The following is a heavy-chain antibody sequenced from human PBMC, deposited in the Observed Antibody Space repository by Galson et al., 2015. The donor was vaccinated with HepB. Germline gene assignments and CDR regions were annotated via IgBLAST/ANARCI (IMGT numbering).Heavy chain of an antibody. Sequence: SLRLSCAASRFTFDDYAMHWVRQVPGKGLEWVAGINWNDGTRNYAESVKGRFTISRDNAKDSLYLQMNSLRVGDSAFYYCTKDAGYNYGIDYWGQGTLVTVSS. CDR2: INWNDGTR. CDR1: RFTFDDYA. CDR3: TKDAGYNYGIDY. V-gene: IGHV3-9*01. D-gene: IGHD5-18*01. J-gene: IGHJ4*02.